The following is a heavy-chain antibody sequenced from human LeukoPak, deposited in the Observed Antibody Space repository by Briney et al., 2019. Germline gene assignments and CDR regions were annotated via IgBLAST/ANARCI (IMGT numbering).Heavy chain of an antibody. Sequence: GRSLRLSCVASGFTFSSYAMHWVRQAPGKGLEWVAVISYDGGNKYYADSVKGRFTISRDNSKNTLYLQMNSLRAEDTAVYYCARDPWLRWPENYFDYWGQGTLVTVSS. CDR2: ISYDGGNK. D-gene: IGHD4-23*01. J-gene: IGHJ4*02. V-gene: IGHV3-30*04. CDR3: ARDPWLRWPENYFDY. CDR1: GFTFSSYA.